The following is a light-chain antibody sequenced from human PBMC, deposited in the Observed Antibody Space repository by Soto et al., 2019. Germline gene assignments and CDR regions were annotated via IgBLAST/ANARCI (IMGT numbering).Light chain of an antibody. CDR1: QSLSRN. J-gene: IGKJ3*01. Sequence: EILMTQSPATLSVSPGERATLSCRASQSLSRNLAWYQQKPGQAPRLLIYGASTRASGIPARFSGSGYETEFTLTISSLQSEDFALYYCQHYNDWPPAFTFGPGTKWDL. CDR2: GAS. CDR3: QHYNDWPPAFT. V-gene: IGKV3D-15*01.